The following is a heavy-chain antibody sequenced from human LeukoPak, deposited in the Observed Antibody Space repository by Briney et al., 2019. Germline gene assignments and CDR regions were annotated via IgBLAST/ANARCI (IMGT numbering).Heavy chain of an antibody. Sequence: GGSLRLSCAAPGFTFSSYAMSWVRQAPGKGLEWVSAISGSGGSTYYADSVKGRFTISRDNSKNTLYLQMNSLRAEDTAVYYCARTYYDILTGPYYFDYWGQGTLVTVSS. D-gene: IGHD3-9*01. CDR1: GFTFSSYA. CDR3: ARTYYDILTGPYYFDY. CDR2: ISGSGGST. V-gene: IGHV3-23*01. J-gene: IGHJ4*02.